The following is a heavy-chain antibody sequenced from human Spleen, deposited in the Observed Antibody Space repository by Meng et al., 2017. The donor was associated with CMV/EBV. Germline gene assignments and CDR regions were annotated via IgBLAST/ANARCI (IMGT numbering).Heavy chain of an antibody. CDR2: IYSGGSST. Sequence: GESLKISCAASGFTFSGYAMSWVRQAPGKGLEWVSVIYSGGSSTYYAESVKGRFTISRDNSKNTLYLQMNSLRAEDTAVYYCAKDYVMGGYYYGMDVWGQGATVTVSS. J-gene: IGHJ6*02. D-gene: IGHD2-8*01. CDR1: GFTFSGYA. V-gene: IGHV3-23*03. CDR3: AKDYVMGGYYYGMDV.